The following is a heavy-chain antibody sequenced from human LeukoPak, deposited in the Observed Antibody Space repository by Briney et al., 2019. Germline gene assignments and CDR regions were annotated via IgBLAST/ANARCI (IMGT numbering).Heavy chain of an antibody. CDR3: TRERLASFINDY. D-gene: IGHD5-24*01. Sequence: GGSLRLSCVASGFTFSSCAMHWVRQAPGKGLEWVAVISYDGSDKFYADSVKGRFTISRDNSKNTLYLQMNSLRAEDTAVYYCTRERLASFINDYWGQGTLVTVSS. CDR2: ISYDGSDK. V-gene: IGHV3-30-3*01. J-gene: IGHJ4*02. CDR1: GFTFSSCA.